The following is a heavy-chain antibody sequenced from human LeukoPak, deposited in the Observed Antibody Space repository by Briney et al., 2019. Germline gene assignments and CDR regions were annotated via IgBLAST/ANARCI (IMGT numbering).Heavy chain of an antibody. J-gene: IGHJ4*02. CDR1: GGSISSGSYY. Sequence: SETLSLTCTVSGGSISSGSYYWSWIRQPAGKGLEWIGRIYTSGSTNYNPSLKSRVTISVDTSKNQFSLKLSSVTAADTAVYYCAREGYSYGRPFDYWGQGTLVTVSS. V-gene: IGHV4-61*02. CDR2: IYTSGST. D-gene: IGHD5-18*01. CDR3: AREGYSYGRPFDY.